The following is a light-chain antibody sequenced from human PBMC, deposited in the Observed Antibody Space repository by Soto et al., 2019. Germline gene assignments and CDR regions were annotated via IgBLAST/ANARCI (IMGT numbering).Light chain of an antibody. J-gene: IGLJ1*01. CDR1: KNDIGVYDF. V-gene: IGLV2-8*01. CDR3: KSYDGSNTDV. CDR2: EVV. Sequence: QSALTQPPSASGSPGQSVTISCTGTKNDIGVYDFVSWYQHHPGKAPRLITYEVVQRPSGVPDRFSGSKSGNTASLTVSGLQAADEADYCCKSYDGSNTDVFGSGTKVTVL.